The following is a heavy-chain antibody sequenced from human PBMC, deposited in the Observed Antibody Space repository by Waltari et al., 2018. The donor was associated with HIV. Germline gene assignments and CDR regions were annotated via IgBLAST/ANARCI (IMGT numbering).Heavy chain of an antibody. CDR1: GYTLTELS. CDR2: FDPESDET. V-gene: IGHV1-24*01. Sequence: QVQLIQSGAEVKKPGASVKVSCKVFGYTLTELSMHWVRQAPGKGLEWMGGFDPESDETIYAQKCQGKVTMTEDTSTDSAYMELSSLTSEDTAVYYCATGGGTTSIQLYDLDVWGQGTTVTVSS. CDR3: ATGGGTTSIQLYDLDV. D-gene: IGHD1-26*01. J-gene: IGHJ6*02.